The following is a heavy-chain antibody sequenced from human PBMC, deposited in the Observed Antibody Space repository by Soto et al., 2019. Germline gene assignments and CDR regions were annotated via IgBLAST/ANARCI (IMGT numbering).Heavy chain of an antibody. CDR1: GYTFTGYY. Sequence: GASVKVSFKASGYTFTGYYMHWLRQAPGQGLEWMGWINPNSGGTNYAQKFQGRVTMTRDTSISTAYMELSRLRSDDTAVYYCARDRGAAAGSRYYYYGMDVWGQGTTVTVSS. V-gene: IGHV1-2*02. CDR2: INPNSGGT. J-gene: IGHJ6*02. D-gene: IGHD6-13*01. CDR3: ARDRGAAAGSRYYYYGMDV.